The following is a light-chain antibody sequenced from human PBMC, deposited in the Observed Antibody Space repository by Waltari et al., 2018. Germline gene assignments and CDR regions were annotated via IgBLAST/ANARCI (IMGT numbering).Light chain of an antibody. V-gene: IGKV3-11*01. J-gene: IGKJ4*01. CDR1: QNVNNY. Sequence: EIVLTQSPVTLSLSPGERATLSCRASQNVNNYLAWYQQNPGQAPRLLIYDASNRAAGIPARFSGSGSGTDFTLTISSLEPEDFAVYYCQQRTNWLTFGGGTKVEIK. CDR2: DAS. CDR3: QQRTNWLT.